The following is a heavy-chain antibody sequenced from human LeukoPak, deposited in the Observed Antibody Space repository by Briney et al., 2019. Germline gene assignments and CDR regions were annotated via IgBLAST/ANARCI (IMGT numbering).Heavy chain of an antibody. V-gene: IGHV1-8*03. J-gene: IGHJ4*02. CDR3: ARGITDFWTGYYFFDY. D-gene: IGHD3/OR15-3a*01. Sequence: ASVKVSCEASGYTFTTYDINWVRQATGQGLGWMGWMNPNNGNTGYAQKFQGRVTITRDTSISTAYMELSSLKSEDTAVYYCARGITDFWTGYYFFDYWGQGTLVTVSS. CDR1: GYTFTTYD. CDR2: MNPNNGNT.